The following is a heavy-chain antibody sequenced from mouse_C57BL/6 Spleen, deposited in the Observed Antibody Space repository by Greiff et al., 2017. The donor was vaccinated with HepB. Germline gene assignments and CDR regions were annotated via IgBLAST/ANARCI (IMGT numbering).Heavy chain of an antibody. CDR2: IYPGSGST. J-gene: IGHJ1*03. D-gene: IGHD1-1*01. CDR3: ARPPHHGRWYFDV. Sequence: QVQLQQPGAELVKPGASVKMSCKASGYTFTSYWITWVKQRPGQGLEWIGDIYPGSGSTNYNEKFKSKATLTVDTSSSTTYMQLRSLTSEDSAVYYCARPPHHGRWYFDVWGTGTTVTVSS. V-gene: IGHV1-55*01. CDR1: GYTFTSYW.